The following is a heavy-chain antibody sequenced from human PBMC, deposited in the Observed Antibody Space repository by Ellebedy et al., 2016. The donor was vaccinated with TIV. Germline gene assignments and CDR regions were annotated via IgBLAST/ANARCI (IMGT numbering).Heavy chain of an antibody. CDR3: AREKFFAVGATSFDS. CDR1: GDSISSFY. CDR2: IYSSERP. Sequence: MPSETLSLTCSVSGDSISSFYWSWIRQPAGKGLEWIGRIYSSERPSYNPSLKSRVTMSVDTAKNQSSLQLRFVTAADTAIYYCAREKFFAVGATSFDSWGQGALVTVSS. J-gene: IGHJ4*02. V-gene: IGHV4-4*07. D-gene: IGHD1-26*01.